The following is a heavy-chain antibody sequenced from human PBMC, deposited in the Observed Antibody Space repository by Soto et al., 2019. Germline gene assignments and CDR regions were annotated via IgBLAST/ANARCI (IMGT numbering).Heavy chain of an antibody. CDR3: ARRMATPHDAFDI. Sequence: CSLRLSCAASGFTVSSNYMSWVRGAPGKGLEWVSVIYSGGSTYYADSVKGRFTISRDNSKNTLYLQMNSLRAEDTAVYYCARRMATPHDAFDIWGQGTMVTVSS. CDR1: GFTVSSNY. D-gene: IGHD2-8*01. J-gene: IGHJ3*02. CDR2: IYSGGST. V-gene: IGHV3-53*01.